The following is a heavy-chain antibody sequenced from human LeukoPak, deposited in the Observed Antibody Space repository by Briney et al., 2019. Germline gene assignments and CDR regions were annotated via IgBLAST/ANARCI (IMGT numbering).Heavy chain of an antibody. CDR3: AKRDCSGGRCYYYFDY. V-gene: IGHV3-74*01. Sequence: PGGSLRLSCAASGFTFSSYWMHWVRQAPGKGLVWVSRINSDGSSTSYADSVKGRFTISRDNAKNTLYLQMNSLRAKDTAVYYCAKRDCSGGRCYYYFDYWGQGTLVTVSS. D-gene: IGHD2-15*01. CDR1: GFTFSSYW. CDR2: INSDGSST. J-gene: IGHJ4*02.